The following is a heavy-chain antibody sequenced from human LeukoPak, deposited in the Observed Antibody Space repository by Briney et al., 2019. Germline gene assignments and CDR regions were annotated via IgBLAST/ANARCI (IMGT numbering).Heavy chain of an antibody. D-gene: IGHD6-13*01. V-gene: IGHV1-2*02. J-gene: IGHJ4*02. CDR3: ARDLDGSSGCDY. Sequence: ASVKVSCKASGYTXTGYFMHWVRQAPGQGLEWMGWINPNSGGTNYAQKFQGRVIMTRDTSISKAYIELSRLRSDDTAVYYCARDLDGSSGCDYWGQGTLVTVSS. CDR2: INPNSGGT. CDR1: GYTXTGYF.